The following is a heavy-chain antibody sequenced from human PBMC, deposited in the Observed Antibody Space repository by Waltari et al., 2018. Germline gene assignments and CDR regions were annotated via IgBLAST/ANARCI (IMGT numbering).Heavy chain of an antibody. CDR1: GGSFSGYY. CDR2: INHSGST. CDR3: ARLRLGYCSGGSCYTGGFDY. J-gene: IGHJ4*02. Sequence: QVQLQQWGAGLLKPSETLSLTCAVYGGSFSGYYWSWIRQPPGKGLAWIGEINHSGSTNNNPSLKSRVTISVDTSKNQFSLKLSSVTAADTAVYYCARLRLGYCSGGSCYTGGFDYWGQGTLVTVSS. V-gene: IGHV4-34*01. D-gene: IGHD2-15*01.